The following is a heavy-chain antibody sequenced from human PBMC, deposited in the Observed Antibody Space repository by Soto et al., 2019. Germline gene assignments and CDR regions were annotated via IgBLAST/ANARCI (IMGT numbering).Heavy chain of an antibody. Sequence: KTLSASVKVSCKASGYTFTSYGISWVRQAPGQGLEWMEWIRAYNGNTNYAQKLQGRVTMTTDSSTSTAYMELRSLRSDDTAVYYCARDWVNEVHDFDYWGQGTLVTVSS. CDR1: GYTFTSYG. D-gene: IGHD2-21*01. V-gene: IGHV1-18*01. J-gene: IGHJ4*02. CDR3: ARDWVNEVHDFDY. CDR2: IRAYNGNT.